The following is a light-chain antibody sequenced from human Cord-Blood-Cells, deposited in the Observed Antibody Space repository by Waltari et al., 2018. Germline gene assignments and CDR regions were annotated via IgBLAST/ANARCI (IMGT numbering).Light chain of an antibody. CDR1: PSISSW. J-gene: IGKJ3*01. Sequence: DIQMTQSPSTLSASVGDRVTITCRASPSISSWLAWYQQKPGKAPKLLIYKASSLESGVPSRFSGSGSGTEFTLTISSLQPDDFATYYCQQYNSYSFGPGTKVDIK. CDR3: QQYNSYS. V-gene: IGKV1-5*03. CDR2: KAS.